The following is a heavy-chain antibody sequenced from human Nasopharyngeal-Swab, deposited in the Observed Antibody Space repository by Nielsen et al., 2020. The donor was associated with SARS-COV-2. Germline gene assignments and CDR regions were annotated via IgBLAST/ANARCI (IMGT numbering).Heavy chain of an antibody. Sequence: GESLKISCAASGFSFSTYGMHWVRQSPVKGLEWLTNIWYDGSNKYYADSVKGRFTVSRDNSKNTLFLEMDSLRAEDTAVYYCARGCSVHAFDVWGQGTEVTVSS. V-gene: IGHV3-33*01. J-gene: IGHJ3*01. D-gene: IGHD3-10*02. CDR2: IWYDGSNK. CDR1: GFSFSTYG. CDR3: ARGCSVHAFDV.